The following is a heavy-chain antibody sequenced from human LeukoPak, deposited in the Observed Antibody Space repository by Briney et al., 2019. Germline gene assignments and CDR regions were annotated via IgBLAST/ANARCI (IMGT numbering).Heavy chain of an antibody. V-gene: IGHV1-69*04. CDR1: GGTFSSYA. CDR2: IIPILGIA. Sequence: SVKVSCKASGGTFSSYAISWVRQAPGQGLEWMGRIIPILGIANYAQKFQGRVTITADKSTSTAYMELSSLRSEDTAVYYCARYHFASLYSSSSGGFDPWGQGTLVTVSS. CDR3: ARYHFASLYSSSSGGFDP. D-gene: IGHD6-6*01. J-gene: IGHJ5*02.